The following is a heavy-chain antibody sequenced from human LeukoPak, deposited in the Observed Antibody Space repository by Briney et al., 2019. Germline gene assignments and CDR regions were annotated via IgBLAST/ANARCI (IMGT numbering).Heavy chain of an antibody. V-gene: IGHV3-30-3*01. CDR1: GFTFSSYA. Sequence: PGGSLRLSCAASGFTFSSYAMHWVRQAPGKGLEWVAVISYDGSNKYYADSVKGRFTISRDNSKNTLYLQMNSLRAEDTAVYSCAREVTTVPDYWGQGTLVTVSS. D-gene: IGHD4-17*01. CDR3: AREVTTVPDY. CDR2: ISYDGSNK. J-gene: IGHJ4*02.